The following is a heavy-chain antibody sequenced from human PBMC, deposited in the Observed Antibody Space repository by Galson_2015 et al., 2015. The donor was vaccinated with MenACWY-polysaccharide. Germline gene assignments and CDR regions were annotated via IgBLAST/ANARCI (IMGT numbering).Heavy chain of an antibody. Sequence: SLRLSCAASGFTFSSYAMHWVCQAPGKGLEWVAVISYDGTNKYYADSVKGRFTISRDNSENTQYLQMNSLGAEDTAVYYCARDYCDRTTSYGMDVWGQGTTVTVSS. J-gene: IGHJ6*02. D-gene: IGHD2/OR15-2a*01. CDR3: ARDYCDRTTSYGMDV. CDR2: ISYDGTNK. CDR1: GFTFSSYA. V-gene: IGHV3-30-3*01.